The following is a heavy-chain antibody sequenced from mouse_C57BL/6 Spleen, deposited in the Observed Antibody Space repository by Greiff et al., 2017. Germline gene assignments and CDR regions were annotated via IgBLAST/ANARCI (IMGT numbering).Heavy chain of an antibody. CDR1: GYTFTDYY. D-gene: IGHD1-1*01. CDR2: INPNNGGT. J-gene: IGHJ2*01. V-gene: IGHV1-26*01. CDR3: ARSPDYYRALDY. Sequence: EVQLQQSGPELVKPGASVKISCKASGYTFTDYYMNWVKQSHGKSLEWIGDINPNNGGTSYNQKFKGKATLTVDKSSSTAYMELRSLTSEDSAVYYCARSPDYYRALDYWGQGTTLTVSS.